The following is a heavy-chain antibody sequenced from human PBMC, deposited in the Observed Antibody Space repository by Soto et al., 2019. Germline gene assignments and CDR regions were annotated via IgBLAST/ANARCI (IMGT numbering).Heavy chain of an antibody. Sequence: GASVKVSCKASGGTFSSYAISWVRQAPGQGLEWMGGIIPIFGTANYAQKFQGRVTITADESTSTAYMELSSLRSEDTAVYYCARDRAGSYGKEYYFDYWGQGTLVTVSS. CDR3: ARDRAGSYGKEYYFDY. CDR1: GGTFSSYA. D-gene: IGHD5-18*01. CDR2: IIPIFGTA. J-gene: IGHJ4*02. V-gene: IGHV1-69*13.